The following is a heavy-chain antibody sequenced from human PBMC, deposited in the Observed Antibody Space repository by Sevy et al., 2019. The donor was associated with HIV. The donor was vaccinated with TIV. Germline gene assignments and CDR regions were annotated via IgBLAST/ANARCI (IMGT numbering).Heavy chain of an antibody. CDR3: ARGSRARGIVVVPAASGPFDY. D-gene: IGHD2-2*01. CDR2: ISSSSSYI. CDR1: GFTFSSYS. Sequence: GGSLRLSCAASGFTFSSYSMNWVRQAPGKGLEWVSSISSSSSYIYYADSVKGRFTISRDNAKNSLYLQMNSLRAEDTGVYYCARGSRARGIVVVPAASGPFDYWGQGTLVTVSS. V-gene: IGHV3-21*01. J-gene: IGHJ4*02.